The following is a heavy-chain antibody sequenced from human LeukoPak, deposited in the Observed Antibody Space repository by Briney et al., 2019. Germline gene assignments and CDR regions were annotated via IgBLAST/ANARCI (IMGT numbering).Heavy chain of an antibody. D-gene: IGHD3-3*01. CDR3: ARVGQTYYDFWSGFYWFDP. CDR1: GYSISSGYY. V-gene: IGHV4-38-2*02. Sequence: SETLSLTCTVSGYSISSGYYWGWIRQPPGKGLEWIGSIYHSGSTYYNPSLKSRVTISVDTSKNQFSLKLSSVTAADTAVYYCARVGQTYYDFWSGFYWFDPWGQGTLVTVSS. J-gene: IGHJ5*02. CDR2: IYHSGST.